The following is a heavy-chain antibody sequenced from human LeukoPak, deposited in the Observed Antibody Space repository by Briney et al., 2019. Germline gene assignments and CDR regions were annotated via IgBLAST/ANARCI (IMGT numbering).Heavy chain of an antibody. Sequence: PGGSLRLSCAASGFTFSSYGMSWVRQAPGKGLEWVGRIKSKTDGGTTDYAAPVKGRFTISRDDSKNTLYLQMNSLKTEDTAVYYCTTRELWFGEFTDYWGQGTLVTVSS. D-gene: IGHD3-10*01. J-gene: IGHJ4*02. V-gene: IGHV3-15*01. CDR1: GFTFSSYG. CDR3: TTRELWFGEFTDY. CDR2: IKSKTDGGTT.